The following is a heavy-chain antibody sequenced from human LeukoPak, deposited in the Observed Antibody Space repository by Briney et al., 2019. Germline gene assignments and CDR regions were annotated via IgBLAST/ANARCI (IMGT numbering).Heavy chain of an antibody. Sequence: VASVKVSCKASGYTLTSHYMHWVRQAPGQGLGWMGKINPSGGSTSYAQKFQGRVTMTRDTSTSTVYMELSSLRSEDTAVYYCARYVGYYYDYWGQGTLVTVSS. D-gene: IGHD3-22*01. J-gene: IGHJ4*02. CDR3: ARYVGYYYDY. CDR2: INPSGGST. V-gene: IGHV1-46*01. CDR1: GYTLTSHY.